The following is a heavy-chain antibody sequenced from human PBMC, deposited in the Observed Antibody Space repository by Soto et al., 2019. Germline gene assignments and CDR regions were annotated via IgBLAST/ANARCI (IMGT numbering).Heavy chain of an antibody. V-gene: IGHV3-33*01. Sequence: GGSLRLSCAASGFTFSSYGMHWVRQAPGKGLEWVAVIWYDGSNKYYADSVKGRFTISRDNSKNTLYLQMNSLRAEDTAVYYCARGVGATTPYFDYWGQGTLVTVSS. J-gene: IGHJ4*02. D-gene: IGHD1-26*01. CDR3: ARGVGATTPYFDY. CDR1: GFTFSSYG. CDR2: IWYDGSNK.